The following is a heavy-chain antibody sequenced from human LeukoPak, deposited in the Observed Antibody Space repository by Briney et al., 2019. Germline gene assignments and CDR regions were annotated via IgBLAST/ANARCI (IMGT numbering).Heavy chain of an antibody. V-gene: IGHV1-69*06. D-gene: IGHD5-12*01. J-gene: IGHJ4*02. CDR3: ARGYSGYDLAPLFFDY. CDR2: IIPIFGTA. CDR1: GGTFSSYA. Sequence: SVKVSCKASGGTFSSYAISWVRQAPGQGLEWMGGIIPIFGTANYAQKFQGRVTITADKSTSTAYMELSSLRSEDTAVYYCARGYSGYDLAPLFFDYWGQGTLVTVSS.